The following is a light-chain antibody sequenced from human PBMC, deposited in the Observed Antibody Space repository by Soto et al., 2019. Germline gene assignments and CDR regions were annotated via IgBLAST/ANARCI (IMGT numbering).Light chain of an antibody. CDR2: EVS. CDR3: SSYTSSSTLYV. J-gene: IGLJ1*01. V-gene: IGLV2-14*01. Sequence: QSALTQPASVSGSPGQSITISCTGTSSDGGGYKYVSWYEQHTGKAPKLMIYEVSNRPSGVSNRFSGSKSGNTASLTISRLQAEDEADYYCSSYTSSSTLYVFGTGAKLTVL. CDR1: SSDGGGYKY.